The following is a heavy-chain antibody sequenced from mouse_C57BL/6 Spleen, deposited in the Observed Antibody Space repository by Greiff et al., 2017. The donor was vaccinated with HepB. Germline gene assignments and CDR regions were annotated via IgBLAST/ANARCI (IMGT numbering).Heavy chain of an antibody. CDR3: ARGGTGYFGY. V-gene: IGHV1-26*01. CDR1: GYTFTDYY. D-gene: IGHD3-3*01. J-gene: IGHJ2*01. Sequence: EVQLQQSGPELVKPGASVKISCKASGYTFTDYYMNWVKQSHGKSLEWIGDINPNNGGTSYNQKFKGKATLTVDKSSSTAYMELRSLTSEDSAVYYCARGGTGYFGYWGQGTTLTVSS. CDR2: INPNNGGT.